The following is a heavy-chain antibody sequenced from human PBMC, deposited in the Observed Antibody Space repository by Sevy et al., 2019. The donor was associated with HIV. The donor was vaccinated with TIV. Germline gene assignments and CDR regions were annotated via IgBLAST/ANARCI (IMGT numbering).Heavy chain of an antibody. V-gene: IGHV4-31*03. CDR3: ARDRGAEGYMDV. CDR2: IYYSGST. Sequence: SETLSLTCTVSGGSISSGGYYWSWIRQHPGKGLEWIGYIYYSGSTYYNPSLKSRVTISVETSKNQFSLKLSSVTAADTAVYYCARDRGAEGYMDVWGKGTTVTVSS. CDR1: GGSISSGGYY. J-gene: IGHJ6*03. D-gene: IGHD3-10*01.